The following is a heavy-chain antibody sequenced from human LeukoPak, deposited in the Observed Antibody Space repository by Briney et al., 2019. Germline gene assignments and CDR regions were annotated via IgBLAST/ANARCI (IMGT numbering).Heavy chain of an antibody. V-gene: IGHV3-66*01. CDR3: ATGAPSDYGDSVPY. CDR2: IYVGGRT. CDR1: GFIVSVNY. D-gene: IGHD4-17*01. J-gene: IGHJ4*02. Sequence: GGSLRLSCVAPGFIVSVNYMTWVRQAPGKGLEWVSVIYVGGRTYYADSVKGRFTISTDNSRTTLYLQMDSLRAEDTAMYYCATGAPSDYGDSVPYWGQGTLVTVSS.